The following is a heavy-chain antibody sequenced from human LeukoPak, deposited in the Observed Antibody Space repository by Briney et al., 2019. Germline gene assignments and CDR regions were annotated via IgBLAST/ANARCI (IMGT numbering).Heavy chain of an antibody. CDR3: ARAKYDYGDPVGWFDP. J-gene: IGHJ5*02. D-gene: IGHD4-17*01. Sequence: GGSLRLSCAASGFTFSSYAMAWVRQAPGKGLEWVSHILGSGGNTYYADSVRGRFTISRDNSKNTLYLIMNSLRAEDTAVYFCARAKYDYGDPVGWFDPWGQGTLVTVSS. CDR2: ILGSGGNT. CDR1: GFTFSSYA. V-gene: IGHV3-23*01.